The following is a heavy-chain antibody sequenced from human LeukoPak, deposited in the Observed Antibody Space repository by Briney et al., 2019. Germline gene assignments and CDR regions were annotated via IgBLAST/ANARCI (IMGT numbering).Heavy chain of an antibody. V-gene: IGHV3-21*01. Sequence: GGSLRLSCAASGFTFSSYSMNWVRQAPGKGLEWVASISSSSSYIYYAGSVKGRFTISRDNAKNSLYLQMNSLRVEDTAVYYCAIMQLWFLDVWGQGTTVTVSS. CDR3: AIMQLWFLDV. D-gene: IGHD5-18*01. CDR2: ISSSSSYI. CDR1: GFTFSSYS. J-gene: IGHJ6*02.